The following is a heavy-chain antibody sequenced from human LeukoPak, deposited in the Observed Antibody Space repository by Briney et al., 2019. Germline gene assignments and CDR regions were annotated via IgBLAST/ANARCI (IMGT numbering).Heavy chain of an antibody. CDR2: ISDDGSNK. Sequence: GGSLRLSCAASGFTFSSYGMHWVRQAPGKGLEWVAVISDDGSNKYYADSVKGRFTISRDNSKNTLYLQMNSLRAEDTAVYYCAKERKYYDSSGYSGFDYWGQGTLVTVSS. V-gene: IGHV3-30*18. D-gene: IGHD3-22*01. CDR1: GFTFSSYG. CDR3: AKERKYYDSSGYSGFDY. J-gene: IGHJ4*02.